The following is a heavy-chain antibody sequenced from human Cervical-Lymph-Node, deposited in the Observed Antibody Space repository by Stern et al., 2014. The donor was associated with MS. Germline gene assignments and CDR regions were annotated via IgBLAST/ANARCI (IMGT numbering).Heavy chain of an antibody. D-gene: IGHD6-19*01. CDR1: GDNFTIYD. CDR3: AREVAGHRLGMMDV. J-gene: IGHJ6*02. Sequence: EQLVESGAEVKKPGASVKVSCKASGDNFTIYDMHWVRQAPGQGLDWMGIINPSGGSTSYAQKFQGRVTMTRDTSTSTVYMELSSLRSEDTAVYYCAREVAGHRLGMMDVWGQGTTVTVSS. V-gene: IGHV1-46*01. CDR2: INPSGGST.